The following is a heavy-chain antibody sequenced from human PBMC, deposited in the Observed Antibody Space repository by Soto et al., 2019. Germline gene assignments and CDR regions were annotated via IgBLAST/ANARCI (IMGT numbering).Heavy chain of an antibody. CDR2: ISYDGSNK. Sequence: GGSLRLSCAASGFTFSSYAMHWVRQAPGKGLEWVAVISYDGSNKYYADSVKGRFTISRDSSKNTLYLQMNSLRAEDTAVYYCASTLKDTAMAPHIVVVTAIGLDYWGQGTLVTVSS. J-gene: IGHJ4*02. CDR1: GFTFSSYA. D-gene: IGHD2-21*02. V-gene: IGHV3-30-3*01. CDR3: ASTLKDTAMAPHIVVVTAIGLDY.